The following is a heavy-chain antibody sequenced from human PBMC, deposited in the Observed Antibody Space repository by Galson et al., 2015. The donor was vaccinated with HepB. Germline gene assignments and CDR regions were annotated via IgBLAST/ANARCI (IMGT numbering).Heavy chain of an antibody. CDR2: ISYDGSNK. D-gene: IGHD6-13*01. V-gene: IGHV3-30*04. CDR3: ARDSGYSSSWYERDYYYGMDV. CDR1: GSTFSSYA. J-gene: IGHJ6*02. Sequence: SLRLSCAASGSTFSSYAMHWVRQAPGKGLEWVAVISYDGSNKYYADSVKGRFTISRDNSKNTLYLQMNSLRAEDTAVYYCARDSGYSSSWYERDYYYGMDVWGQGTTVTVSS.